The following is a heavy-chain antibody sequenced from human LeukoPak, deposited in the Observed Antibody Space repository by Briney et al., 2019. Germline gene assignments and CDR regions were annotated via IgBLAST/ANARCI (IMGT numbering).Heavy chain of an antibody. D-gene: IGHD3-10*01. J-gene: IGHJ6*02. CDR2: INPNSGGT. CDR1: GYTFTGYY. CDR3: ARGGLYYGSGSYYGMDV. Sequence: GASVKVSCKASGYTFTGYYMHWVRQAPGQGLEWMGWINPNSGGTNYAQEFQGWVTMTRDTSISTAYMELSRLRSDDTAVYYCARGGLYYGSGSYYGMDVWGQGTTVTVSS. V-gene: IGHV1-2*04.